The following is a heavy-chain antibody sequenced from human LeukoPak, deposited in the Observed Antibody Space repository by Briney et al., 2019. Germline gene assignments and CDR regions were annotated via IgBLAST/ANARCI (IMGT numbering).Heavy chain of an antibody. CDR2: ISKTGST. CDR3: ARHRRKYTREYHFDS. J-gene: IGHJ4*02. V-gene: IGHV4-59*08. D-gene: IGHD6-6*01. CDR1: GGSISGYY. Sequence: SETLALTCTVSGGSISGYYWGWMRQRPGRGLQWIGFISKTGSTDCNPPLERRITMSVDNSRNQVSLRVRYATAADTAIYYCARHRRKYTREYHFDSWGQGILVSVSS.